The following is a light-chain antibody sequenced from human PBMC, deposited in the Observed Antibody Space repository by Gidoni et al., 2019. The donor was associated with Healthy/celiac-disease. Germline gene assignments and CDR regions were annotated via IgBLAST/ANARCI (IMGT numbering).Light chain of an antibody. Sequence: QSALTQPASVPGSPGQPITISSTGTSSDVGAYNYVSWYQQHPGKAPKLIIYEVSNRPSGVPDRFSGSKSGNTASLTISGLQAEDEADYYCSSYTSSSTYVFGTGTKVTVL. V-gene: IGLV2-14*01. J-gene: IGLJ1*01. CDR1: SSDVGAYNY. CDR2: EVS. CDR3: SSYTSSSTYV.